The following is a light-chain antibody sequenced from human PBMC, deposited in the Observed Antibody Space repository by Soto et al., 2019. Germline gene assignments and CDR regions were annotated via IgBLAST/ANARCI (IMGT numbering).Light chain of an antibody. CDR1: QSVTSTY. CDR3: QHYNKWLWT. V-gene: IGKV3-20*01. Sequence: EIVLTQSPGTLSLSPVERVTLSCMASQSVTSTYLAWYQQKSGQAPRLLIYGASSRAAGIPDRFSGSGSGTDFTLTISRLEPEDFAVYYCQHYNKWLWTFGQGTKV. CDR2: GAS. J-gene: IGKJ1*01.